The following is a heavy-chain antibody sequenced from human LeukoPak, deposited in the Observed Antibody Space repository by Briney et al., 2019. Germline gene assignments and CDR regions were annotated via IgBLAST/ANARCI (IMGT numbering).Heavy chain of an antibody. CDR2: IYHRGST. J-gene: IGHJ5*02. CDR3: ARTHSTNWFDP. CDR1: GYSISSGYY. Sequence: SETLSLTCAVSGYSISSGYYWGWIRQPPGKGLEWIGSIYHRGSTYYNPSLKSRVTISVDTSKNQFSLKLSSVTAADTAVYYCARTHSTNWFDPWGQGTLVTVSS. V-gene: IGHV4-38-2*01. D-gene: IGHD2/OR15-2a*01.